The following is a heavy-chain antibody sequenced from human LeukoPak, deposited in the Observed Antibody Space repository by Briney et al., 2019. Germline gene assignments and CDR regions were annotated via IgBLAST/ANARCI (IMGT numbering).Heavy chain of an antibody. CDR1: GYTFTGYY. Sequence: ASVKVSCKASGYTFTGYYMHWVRQAPGQGLEWMGWINPNSGGTNYAQKFQGRVTMTRDTSISTAYMELSRLRSDDTAVYYCARDMESRFLEWLLANWGQGTLVTVSS. V-gene: IGHV1-2*02. D-gene: IGHD3-3*01. CDR3: ARDMESRFLEWLLAN. CDR2: INPNSGGT. J-gene: IGHJ4*02.